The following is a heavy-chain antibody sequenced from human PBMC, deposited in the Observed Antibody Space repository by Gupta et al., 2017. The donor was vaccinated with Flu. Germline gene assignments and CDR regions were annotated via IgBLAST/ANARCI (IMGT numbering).Heavy chain of an antibody. D-gene: IGHD2-21*02. Sequence: EVQLLESGGGLVQPGGSLRLSCAASGFTFSSYAMSWVRQAPGKGLEWVSAISGSGGSTYYADSVKGRVTIARDNSKNTLYLQMKSLRAEETAVYYGAKGRSAYGGGDGYSRVLDYWGQGTLVTVSS. CDR2: ISGSGGST. J-gene: IGHJ4*02. CDR3: AKGRSAYGGGDGYSRVLDY. V-gene: IGHV3-23*01. CDR1: GFTFSSYA.